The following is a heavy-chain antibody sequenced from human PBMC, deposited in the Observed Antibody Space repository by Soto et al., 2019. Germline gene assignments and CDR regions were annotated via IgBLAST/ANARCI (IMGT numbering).Heavy chain of an antibody. J-gene: IGHJ5*01. V-gene: IGHV5-51*01. CDR2: IYPGDSDT. Sequence: PGESLKISCKGSGYSFTSYWIGCVRQMPGKGLEWMGIIYPGDSDTRYSPSFQGQVTISADKSISTAYLQWSSLKASDTAMYYCARGRLERRESDNWFDPWGQGTMVTVSS. D-gene: IGHD1-1*01. CDR1: GYSFTSYW. CDR3: ARGRLERRESDNWFDP.